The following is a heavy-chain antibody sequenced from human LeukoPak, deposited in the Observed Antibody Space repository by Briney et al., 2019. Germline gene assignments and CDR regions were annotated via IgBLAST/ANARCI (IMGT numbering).Heavy chain of an antibody. Sequence: SETLSLTCTVSGGSISSSSYYWGWIRQPPGKGLEWIGSIYYSGSTNYNPSLKSRVTISVDRSKNQFSLILNSVTAADTALYYCAKDYYASSSGYFDYWGQGTLVTVSS. V-gene: IGHV4-39*07. CDR3: AKDYYASSSGYFDY. D-gene: IGHD3-10*01. CDR1: GGSISSSSYY. CDR2: IYYSGST. J-gene: IGHJ4*02.